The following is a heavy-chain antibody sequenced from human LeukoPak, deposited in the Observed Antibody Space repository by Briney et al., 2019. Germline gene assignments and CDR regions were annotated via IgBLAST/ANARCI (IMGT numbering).Heavy chain of an antibody. V-gene: IGHV4-59*01. J-gene: IGHJ4*02. CDR3: ARAGGIGMATIR. CDR2: TYYSGSA. Sequence: SETLSLTCTVSGGSISSYYWSWIRQPPGKGLEWIGYTYYSGSANYNPSLKSRVTISVDTSKNQFSLKLSSVTAADTAVYYCARAGGIGMATIRWGQGTLVTASS. D-gene: IGHD5-24*01. CDR1: GGSISSYY.